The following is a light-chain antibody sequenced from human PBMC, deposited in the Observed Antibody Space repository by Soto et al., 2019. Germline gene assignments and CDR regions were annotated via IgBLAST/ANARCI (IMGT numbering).Light chain of an antibody. CDR3: GTWDSSLSAGV. V-gene: IGLV1-51*01. J-gene: IGLJ2*01. CDR2: DNN. Sequence: QSVLTQPPSVSAAPGQKVTISCSGSSPSIGINSVSWYQQLPGTAPKLLIYDNNKRPSGIPDRFSGSKSGTSATLGITGLQTGDEADYYCGTWDSSLSAGVFGGGTKVTVL. CDR1: SPSIGINS.